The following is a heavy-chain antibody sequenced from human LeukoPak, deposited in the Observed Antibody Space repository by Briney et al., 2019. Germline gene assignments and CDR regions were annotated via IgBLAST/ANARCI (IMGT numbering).Heavy chain of an antibody. D-gene: IGHD3-10*01. V-gene: IGHV3-23*01. Sequence: GGSLRLSCVASGFTFSSYAMSWVRQAPGKGLEWVSAISGSGGSTYYADSVKGRFTISRDNSKNTLYLQMNSLRAEDTAVYYCAKQEPGTYYYGSGSYYNAPYFDYWGQGTLVTVSS. CDR2: ISGSGGST. J-gene: IGHJ4*02. CDR1: GFTFSSYA. CDR3: AKQEPGTYYYGSGSYYNAPYFDY.